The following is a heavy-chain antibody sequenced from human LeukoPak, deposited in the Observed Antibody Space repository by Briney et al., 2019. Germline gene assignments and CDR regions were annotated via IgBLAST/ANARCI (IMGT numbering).Heavy chain of an antibody. CDR2: IYTSGST. CDR3: ARTMVAYFDY. J-gene: IGHJ4*02. V-gene: IGHV4-4*09. CDR1: GGSISGYY. Sequence: SETLSLTCTVSGGSISGYYWSWIRQPPGKGLEWIGYIYTSGSTNYNPSLKSRVTISVDTSKNQFSLKLSSVTAADTAVYYCARTMVAYFDYWGQGTLVTVSS. D-gene: IGHD4/OR15-4a*01.